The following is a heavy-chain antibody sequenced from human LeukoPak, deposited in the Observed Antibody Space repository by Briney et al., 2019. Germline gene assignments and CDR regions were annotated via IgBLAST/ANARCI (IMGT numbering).Heavy chain of an antibody. CDR2: INTGNGNT. CDR1: GGTFSSYA. Sequence: GASVKVSCKASGGTFSSYAISWVRQAPGQRLEWMGWINTGNGNTKYSQRFQGRVTITRDASASTAYMDLSSLRSEDTAVYYCARAPGSGSYSAFDYWGQGTLVTVSS. D-gene: IGHD1-26*01. J-gene: IGHJ4*02. V-gene: IGHV1-3*04. CDR3: ARAPGSGSYSAFDY.